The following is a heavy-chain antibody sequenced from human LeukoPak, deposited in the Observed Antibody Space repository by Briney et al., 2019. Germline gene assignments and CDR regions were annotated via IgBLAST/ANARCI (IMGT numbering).Heavy chain of an antibody. CDR2: IYYSGST. CDR3: ARLATVHFDY. V-gene: IGHV4-59*08. CDR1: GGSISSYY. D-gene: IGHD4-17*01. J-gene: IGHJ4*02. Sequence: PSETLSLTCTVSGGSISSYYWSWIRQPPGKGLEWIGYIYYSGSTNYNPSLKSRVTISVDTSKNQFSLKLSSVTAADTAVYHCARLATVHFDYWGQGTLVTVSS.